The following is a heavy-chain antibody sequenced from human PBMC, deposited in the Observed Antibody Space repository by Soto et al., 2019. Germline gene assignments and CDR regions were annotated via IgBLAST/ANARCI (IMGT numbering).Heavy chain of an antibody. D-gene: IGHD1-20*01. CDR1: GGTFSSYA. CDR2: INPNSGTA. Sequence: GASVKVSCKAPGGTFSSYAISWVRQAPGQGLEWMGGINPNSGTANYAQKFQGWVTMTGDTSTSTAYMELSRLRSDDTAVYYCARVPAGIPESPFDYWGQGTLVTVSS. J-gene: IGHJ4*02. V-gene: IGHV1-69*06. CDR3: ARVPAGIPESPFDY.